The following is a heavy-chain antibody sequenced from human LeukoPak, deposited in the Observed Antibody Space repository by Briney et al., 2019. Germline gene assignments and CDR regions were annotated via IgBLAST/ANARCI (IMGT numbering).Heavy chain of an antibody. J-gene: IGHJ4*02. V-gene: IGHV1-3*01. CDR2: INAGNGNT. D-gene: IGHD5-18*01. CDR1: GYTFTSYA. CDR3: AGGYSYAPLPLFFDY. Sequence: GASVKVSCKASGYTFTSYAMHWVRQAPGQRLEWMGWINAGNGNTKYSQKFQGRVTITRDTSASTAYMELSSLRSEDTAVYYCAGGYSYAPLPLFFDYWGQGTLVTVSS.